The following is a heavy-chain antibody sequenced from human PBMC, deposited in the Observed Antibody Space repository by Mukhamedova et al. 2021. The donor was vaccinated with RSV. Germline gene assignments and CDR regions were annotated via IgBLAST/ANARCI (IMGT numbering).Heavy chain of an antibody. Sequence: VHGRFTTSRDNAKNSLYLQMNSLRGEDTADYYCARGYSGYVYWGQGTLVTVSS. V-gene: IGHV3-21*06. D-gene: IGHD5-12*01. CDR3: ARGYSGYVY. J-gene: IGHJ4*02.